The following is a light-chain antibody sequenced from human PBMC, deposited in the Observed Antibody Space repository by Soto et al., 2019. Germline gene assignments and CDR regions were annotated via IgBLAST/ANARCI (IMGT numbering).Light chain of an antibody. CDR3: PLPNCEAPP. CDR2: KAS. Sequence: ARQTISSWLAWYQQKPGKAPKALLYKASTLKSGVPSRFSGSGSGTDFQLTTSGLETQALQTCGSPLPNCEAPPFAAGTKVDIK. J-gene: IGKJ3*01. V-gene: IGKV1-5*03. CDR1: QTISSW.